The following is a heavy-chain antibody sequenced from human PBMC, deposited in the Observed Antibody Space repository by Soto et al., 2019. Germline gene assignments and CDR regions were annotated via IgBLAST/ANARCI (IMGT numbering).Heavy chain of an antibody. D-gene: IGHD3-22*01. CDR3: AKDSAPTYYYDSSGYHHY. CDR1: GFTFSSYG. V-gene: IGHV3-30*18. J-gene: IGHJ4*02. Sequence: QVQLVESGGGVVQPGRSLRLSCAASGFTFSSYGMHWVRKAPGKGLEWVAVISYDGSNKYYADSVKGRFTISRDNSKNTLYLQMNSLRAEDTAVYYCAKDSAPTYYYDSSGYHHYWGQGTLVTVSS. CDR2: ISYDGSNK.